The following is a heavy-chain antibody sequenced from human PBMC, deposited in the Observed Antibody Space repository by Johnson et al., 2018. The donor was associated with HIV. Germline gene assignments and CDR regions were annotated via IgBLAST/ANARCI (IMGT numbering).Heavy chain of an antibody. D-gene: IGHD1-26*01. CDR1: GFTFSSYG. V-gene: IGHV3-30*19. CDR2: IWYDGNNR. Sequence: QVQLVESGGGVVQPGRSLRLSCAASGFTFSSYGMHWVRQAPGKGLQWVAVIWYDGNNRYYADSVKDRFTISRDNSKNTVYLQMNSLRSEDTAVYYCARVEWELGAFDIWGQGTMVTVSS. CDR3: ARVEWELGAFDI. J-gene: IGHJ3*02.